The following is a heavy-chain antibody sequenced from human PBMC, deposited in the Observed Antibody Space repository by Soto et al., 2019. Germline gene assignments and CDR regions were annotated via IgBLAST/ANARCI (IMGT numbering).Heavy chain of an antibody. D-gene: IGHD3-22*01. CDR3: AKSPGMYYYDISGYYHYDY. CDR2: ISGSGVST. Sequence: GSLRLSCAASGFTFSSYAMSWVRQAPGKGLEWVSAISGSGVSTYYADSVKGRFTISRYNSKNTLYLQMNSLRAEDTAVYYCAKSPGMYYYDISGYYHYDYWGQGTLVTVSS. CDR1: GFTFSSYA. J-gene: IGHJ4*02. V-gene: IGHV3-23*01.